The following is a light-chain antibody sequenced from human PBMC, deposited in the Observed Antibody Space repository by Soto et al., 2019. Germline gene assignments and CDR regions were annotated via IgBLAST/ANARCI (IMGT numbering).Light chain of an antibody. CDR2: EVS. Sequence: QSALTQPASVSGSPGQTISIPCTGTGSDVGGYKYVSWYQQHPGKAPKLIIYEVSGRPSGVSNRFSGSKSGNTASLTISGLQAEDEADYYCSSYSTSTTLGVFGTGTKATVL. CDR3: SSYSTSTTLGV. CDR1: GSDVGGYKY. J-gene: IGLJ1*01. V-gene: IGLV2-14*01.